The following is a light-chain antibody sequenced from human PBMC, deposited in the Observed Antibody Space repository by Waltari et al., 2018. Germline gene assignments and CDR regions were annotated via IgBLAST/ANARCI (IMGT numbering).Light chain of an antibody. J-gene: IGKJ1*01. CDR3: LQYNSYPWT. Sequence: DIQMTQSPSTLSASIGDRVTITCRASQSISNWLAWYQQKPGKAPKLLIYTASNLESGVPSRFSGSASGTAFTLTISSLQADDFATYYCLQYNSYPWTFGQGTTVEIK. CDR2: TAS. CDR1: QSISNW. V-gene: IGKV1-5*03.